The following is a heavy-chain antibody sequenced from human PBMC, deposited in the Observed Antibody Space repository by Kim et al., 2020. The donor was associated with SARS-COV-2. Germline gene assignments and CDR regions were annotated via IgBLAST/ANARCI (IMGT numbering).Heavy chain of an antibody. CDR3: ARGWELRGY. CDR2: GNT. V-gene: IGHV1-3*01. J-gene: IGHJ4*02. D-gene: IGHD1-26*01. Sequence: GNTKYSQKFQGRVTITRDTSASTAYMELSSLRSEDTAVYYCARGWELRGYWGQGTLVTVSS.